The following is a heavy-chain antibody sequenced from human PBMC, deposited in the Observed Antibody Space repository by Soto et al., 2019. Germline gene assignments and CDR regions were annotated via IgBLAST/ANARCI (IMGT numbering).Heavy chain of an antibody. V-gene: IGHV5-10-1*01. D-gene: IGHD3-3*01. Sequence: GESLKISCQGSGYSFTSYWISWVRQMPLKGLEWMWRIDPSDSYTNYSPSFQGHVTISADKSISTAYLQWSSLKASDTAMYYCARQDYDFRYHYGMDVWGQGTTVTVS. J-gene: IGHJ6*02. CDR3: ARQDYDFRYHYGMDV. CDR2: IDPSDSYT. CDR1: GYSFTSYW.